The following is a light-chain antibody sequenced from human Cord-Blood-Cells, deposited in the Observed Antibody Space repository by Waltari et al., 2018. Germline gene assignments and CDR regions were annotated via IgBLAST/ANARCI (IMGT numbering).Light chain of an antibody. CDR3: QQSYSTPL. CDR1: QSISSY. V-gene: IGKV1-39*01. J-gene: IGKJ3*01. Sequence: DIQMTQSPSSLSASVGDRVTITCRASQSISSYLNWYQQKPGKAPKLLIYAASSLQSGVASRFSGSGSGTDFTLTISSLQPEDFATYYCQQSYSTPLFGPGTKVDI. CDR2: AAS.